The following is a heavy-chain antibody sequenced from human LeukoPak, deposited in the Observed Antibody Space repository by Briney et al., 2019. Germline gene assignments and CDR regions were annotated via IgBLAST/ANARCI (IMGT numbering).Heavy chain of an antibody. Sequence: ASVRVSCKASGFTFTSSAMHWVRQARGQRLEWIGWIFVGDGNTNYAQKFQGRVTITRDNSTSTVYMEMSSLRSEDTAVYYCAAVKAGATGRITDYWGQGTLVTVPS. CDR2: IFVGDGNT. CDR3: AAVKAGATGRITDY. V-gene: IGHV1-58*02. J-gene: IGHJ4*02. D-gene: IGHD1-26*01. CDR1: GFTFTSSA.